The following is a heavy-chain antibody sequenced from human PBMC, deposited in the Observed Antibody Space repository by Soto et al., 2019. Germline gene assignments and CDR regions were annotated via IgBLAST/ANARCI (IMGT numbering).Heavy chain of an antibody. CDR3: ARDYDFWSGSDYYYYYGMDV. CDR1: GGTFSSYA. CDR2: IIPIFGTA. Sequence: SVKVSCKASGGTFSSYAISWVRQAPGQGLEWMGGIIPIFGTANYAQKFQGRVTITADESTSTAYMELSSLRSEDTAVYYCARDYDFWSGSDYYYYYGMDVWGQGTTVTVSS. V-gene: IGHV1-69*13. D-gene: IGHD3-3*01. J-gene: IGHJ6*02.